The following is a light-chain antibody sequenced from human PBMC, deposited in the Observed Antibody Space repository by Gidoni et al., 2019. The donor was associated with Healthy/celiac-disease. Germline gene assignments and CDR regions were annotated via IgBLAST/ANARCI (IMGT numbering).Light chain of an antibody. Sequence: EIVMTQSPATLSVSPGERATLTCRASQSVSSNLAWYQPKPGQAPRLLIYGASTRATGIPARFSGSGSGTEFTLTISSLQSEDFAVYYCQQYNNWPPNTFGQGTKVEIK. CDR2: GAS. CDR3: QQYNNWPPNT. CDR1: QSVSSN. J-gene: IGKJ1*01. V-gene: IGKV3-15*01.